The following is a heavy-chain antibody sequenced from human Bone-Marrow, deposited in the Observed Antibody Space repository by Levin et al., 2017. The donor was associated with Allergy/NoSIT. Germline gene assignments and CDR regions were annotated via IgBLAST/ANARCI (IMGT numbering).Heavy chain of an antibody. CDR3: LSLGTGATSHAFDI. Sequence: LTGGSLRLSCAASGFTFSDYYMEWVRQAPGKGLEWVGRIRNRPKSYTTDYAASVKGRFTISRDDSKNSVYLQMNSLKTDDTAVYYCLSLGTGATSHAFDIWGQGAMVTVSS. CDR2: IRNRPKSYTT. CDR1: GFTFSDYY. D-gene: IGHD1-1*01. V-gene: IGHV3-72*01. J-gene: IGHJ3*02.